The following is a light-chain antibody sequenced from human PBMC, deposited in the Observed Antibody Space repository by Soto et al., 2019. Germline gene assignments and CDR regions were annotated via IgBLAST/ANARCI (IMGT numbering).Light chain of an antibody. Sequence: DIQMTQSPSTLSASVGDRVTITCRASQSIANWLAWYQQKPGKAPKLLIYDASSLASGVPSRFSGSGSGPEFTLTIISLQSDDFATYYCQQYNTYETFGQGTKLEIK. CDR2: DAS. CDR1: QSIANW. J-gene: IGKJ2*01. V-gene: IGKV1-5*01. CDR3: QQYNTYET.